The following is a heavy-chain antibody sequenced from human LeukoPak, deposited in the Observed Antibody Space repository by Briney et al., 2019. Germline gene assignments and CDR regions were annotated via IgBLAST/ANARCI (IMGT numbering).Heavy chain of an antibody. CDR3: VKVEQRGYSYGY. CDR2: INSNGGST. D-gene: IGHD5-18*01. V-gene: IGHV3-64D*09. CDR1: GFTLSSFS. Sequence: GGSLRLSCSASGFTLSSFSMHWVRQAPGKGLEYVSAINSNGGSTYYADSLKGRFTISRDNSKNTLYLQMSSLRADDTAVYYCVKVEQRGYSYGYWGQGTLVTVSS. J-gene: IGHJ4*02.